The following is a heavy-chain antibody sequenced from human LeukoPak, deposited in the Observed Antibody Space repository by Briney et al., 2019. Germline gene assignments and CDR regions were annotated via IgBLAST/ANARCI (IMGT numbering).Heavy chain of an antibody. V-gene: IGHV4-34*01. CDR1: GVPFSGYY. D-gene: IGHD6-13*01. CDR3: ARSNLAAGTAFDI. CDR2: INQRGST. Sequence: PSETLSLTCAVYGVPFSGYYWSWLRQPPGKGLEWIGEINQRGSTTYNPSLKSRVTISLDTPRNQFLLRLSSVTAADTAVYYCARSNLAAGTAFDIWSQGTMVTVSS. J-gene: IGHJ3*02.